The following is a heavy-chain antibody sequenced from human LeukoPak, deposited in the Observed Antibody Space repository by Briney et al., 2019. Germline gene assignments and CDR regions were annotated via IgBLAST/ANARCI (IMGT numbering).Heavy chain of an antibody. CDR3: ARGSRAYYYDSSGYNGALYY. V-gene: IGHV4-39*07. D-gene: IGHD3-22*01. J-gene: IGHJ4*02. CDR2: IYYSGST. CDR1: GGSISSSSYY. Sequence: SETLSLTCTVSGGSISSSSYYWGWIRQPPGKGLEWIGSIYYSGSTYYNPSLKSRVTISVDTSKNQFSLKLSSVTAADTAVYYCARGSRAYYYDSSGYNGALYYWGQGTLVTVSS.